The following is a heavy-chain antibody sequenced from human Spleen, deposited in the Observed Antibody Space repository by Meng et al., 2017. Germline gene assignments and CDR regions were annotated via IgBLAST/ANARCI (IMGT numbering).Heavy chain of an antibody. CDR3: AKGRSIGNTRYYFDS. CDR2: IKQDGSEK. CDR1: GFTFSSYW. D-gene: IGHD2-15*01. J-gene: IGHJ4*02. Sequence: GESLKISCAASGFTFSSYWMSWVRQAPGKGLEWVANIKQDGSEKYYVDSVKGRFTISRDNAKSSLYLQMNSLRGEDTALYYCAKGRSIGNTRYYFDSWGQGTPVTVSS. V-gene: IGHV3-7*03.